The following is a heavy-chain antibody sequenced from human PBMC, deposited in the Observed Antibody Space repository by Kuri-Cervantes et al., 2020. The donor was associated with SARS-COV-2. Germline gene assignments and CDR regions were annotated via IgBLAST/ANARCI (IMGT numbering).Heavy chain of an antibody. D-gene: IGHD3-3*01. CDR2: INPNSGGT. Sequence: ASVKVSCKASGYTFTGYYMHWVRRAPGQGLEWMGWINPNSGGTNYAQKFQGRVTMTRDTSISTAYMELSRLRSDDTAVYYCARGDYDFWSGPGNNWFDPWGQGTLVTVSS. J-gene: IGHJ5*02. V-gene: IGHV1-2*02. CDR1: GYTFTGYY. CDR3: ARGDYDFWSGPGNNWFDP.